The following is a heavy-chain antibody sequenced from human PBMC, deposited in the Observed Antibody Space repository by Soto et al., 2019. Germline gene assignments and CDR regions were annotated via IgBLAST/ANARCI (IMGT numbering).Heavy chain of an antibody. V-gene: IGHV3-49*03. CDR3: TRDSAPYYSNYDGVTPDY. CDR2: IRSKAYGGTT. Sequence: GGSLRLSCTASGFTFGDYAMSWFRQAPGKGLEWVGFIRSKAYGGTTEYAASVKGRFTISRDDSKSIAYLQMNSLKTEDTAVYYCTRDSAPYYSNYDGVTPDYWGQGTLVTVSS. CDR1: GFTFGDYA. D-gene: IGHD4-4*01. J-gene: IGHJ4*02.